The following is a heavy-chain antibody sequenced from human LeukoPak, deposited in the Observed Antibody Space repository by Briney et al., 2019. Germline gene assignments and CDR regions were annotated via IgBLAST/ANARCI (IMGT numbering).Heavy chain of an antibody. CDR3: ARDLGIAAAGRGRFDP. CDR2: IYYSGST. Sequence: SSETLSLTCTVSGGSISSYYWSWIRQPPGKGLEWIGYIYYSGSTNYNPSLKSRVTISVDTSKNQFSLKLSSVTAADTAVYYCARDLGIAAAGRGRFDPWGQGTLVTVSS. V-gene: IGHV4-59*01. CDR1: GGSISSYY. D-gene: IGHD6-13*01. J-gene: IGHJ5*02.